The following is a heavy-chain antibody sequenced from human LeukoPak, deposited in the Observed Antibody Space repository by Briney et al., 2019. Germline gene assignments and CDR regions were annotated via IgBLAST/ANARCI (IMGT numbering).Heavy chain of an antibody. CDR1: GFTFSSYA. CDR3: ARGTDYYDSSSYYYYGMDV. J-gene: IGHJ6*02. D-gene: IGHD3-22*01. Sequence: PGGSLRLSCAASGFTFSSYAMHWVRQAPGKGLEWVAVISYDGSNKYYADSVKGRFTISRDNAKNTLYLQMNSLRAEDTAVYYCARGTDYYDSSSYYYYGMDVWGQGTTVTVSS. V-gene: IGHV3-30-3*01. CDR2: ISYDGSNK.